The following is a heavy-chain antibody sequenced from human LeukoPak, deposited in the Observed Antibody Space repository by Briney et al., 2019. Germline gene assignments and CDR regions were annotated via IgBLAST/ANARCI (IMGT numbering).Heavy chain of an antibody. D-gene: IGHD3-10*01. J-gene: IGHJ5*02. CDR2: IYYSGIT. CDR3: ARSSHL. CDR1: GGSINSYY. V-gene: IGHV4-59*01. Sequence: SETLSLACTVSGGSINSYYWSWIRQPPGKGLEWIGYIYYSGITKFNPSLMSRVTISIDTSKNQFSLKLNSVTAADTAVYYCARSSHLWGPGTLVIVSS.